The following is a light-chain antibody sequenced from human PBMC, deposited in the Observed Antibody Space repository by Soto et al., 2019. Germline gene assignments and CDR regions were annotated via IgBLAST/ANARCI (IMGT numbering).Light chain of an antibody. Sequence: DIQMTPSPSSLSASVGDRVTITCRASQGISNWLAWYQQKPGKVPKLLIYAASTLQGGVPSRFSGSGSGTEFTLTISSLQPEDVATYYCQQYNSSPWTFGQGTKGDIK. CDR1: QGISNW. J-gene: IGKJ1*01. V-gene: IGKV1-27*01. CDR3: QQYNSSPWT. CDR2: AAS.